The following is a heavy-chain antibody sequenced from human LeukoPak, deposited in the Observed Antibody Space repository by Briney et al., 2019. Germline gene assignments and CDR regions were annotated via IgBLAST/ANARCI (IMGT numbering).Heavy chain of an antibody. D-gene: IGHD6-13*01. CDR3: ARARQQLVPGGY. V-gene: IGHV3-30-3*01. CDR2: ISYGGSNK. CDR1: GSTFSSYA. J-gene: IGHJ4*02. Sequence: GGSLRLSCAASGSTFSSYAMHWVRQAPGKGLEWVAVISYGGSNKYYADSVKGRFTISRDNSKNTLYLQMNSLRAEDTAVYYCARARQQLVPGGYWGQGTLVTVSS.